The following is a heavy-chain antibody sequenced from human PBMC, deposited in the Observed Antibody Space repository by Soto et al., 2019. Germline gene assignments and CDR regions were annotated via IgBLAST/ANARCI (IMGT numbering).Heavy chain of an antibody. CDR1: GYTFTSYG. V-gene: IGHV1-18*01. CDR2: ISAYNGNT. CDR3: ARDNFYGPRLNPFDY. D-gene: IGHD3-10*01. Sequence: ASVKVSCKASGYTFTSYGISWVRQAPGQGLEWMGWISAYNGNTNYAQKLQGRVTMTTDTSTSTAYMELRSLRSDDTAVYYCARDNFYGPRLNPFDYWGQGTLVTVSS. J-gene: IGHJ4*02.